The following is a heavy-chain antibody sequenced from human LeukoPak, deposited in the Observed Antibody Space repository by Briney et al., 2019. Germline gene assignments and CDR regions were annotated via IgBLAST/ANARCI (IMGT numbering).Heavy chain of an antibody. CDR1: GHIFTSYW. CDR2: IYPGNSDT. D-gene: IGHD2-2*01. CDR3: ARLGTTSGDGMDV. V-gene: IGHV5-51*01. Sequence: GESLKISCKGSGHIFTSYWIGWVRQMPGKGLEWMGIIYPGNSDTRYRPSFQGQVTISADKSITTAYLQWSSLKASDTAMYYCARLGTTSGDGMDVWGKGTTVTVSS. J-gene: IGHJ6*04.